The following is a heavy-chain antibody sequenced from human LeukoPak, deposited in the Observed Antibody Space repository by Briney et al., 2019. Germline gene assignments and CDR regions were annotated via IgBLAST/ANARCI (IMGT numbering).Heavy chain of an antibody. CDR3: ARAGGSTVSHSDY. CDR2: ISGSAGSP. D-gene: IGHD4-17*01. CDR1: GFTFSWYA. J-gene: IGHJ4*02. Sequence: GGSLRLSCAASGFTFSWYAMSWVRQAPGKGLEWVSTISGSAGSPHYADSVRGRFTISRDNSRNTLYLQMNSLRAEDTAVYYCARAGGSTVSHSDYWGQGTLVTVSS. V-gene: IGHV3-23*01.